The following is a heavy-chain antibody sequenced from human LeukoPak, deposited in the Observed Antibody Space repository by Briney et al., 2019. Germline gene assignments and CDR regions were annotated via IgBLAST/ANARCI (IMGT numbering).Heavy chain of an antibody. CDR3: ARGFYIDYGYWFDP. CDR2: INPNSGGT. V-gene: IGHV1-2*02. Sequence: GASVKVSCKASGYTFTGYYMHWVRQAPGQGLEWMGWINPNSGGTNYAQKFQGRVPMTRDTSISTAYMELSRLRSDDTAVYYCARGFYIDYGYWFDPWGLGTLVTVSS. CDR1: GYTFTGYY. J-gene: IGHJ5*02. D-gene: IGHD4-17*01.